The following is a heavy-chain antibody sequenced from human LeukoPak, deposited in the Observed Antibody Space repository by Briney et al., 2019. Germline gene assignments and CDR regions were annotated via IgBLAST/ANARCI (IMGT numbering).Heavy chain of an antibody. D-gene: IGHD6-13*01. V-gene: IGHV1-69*01. CDR2: IIPIFGTA. Sequence: SVKVSCKASGGTFSSYAISWVRQAPGQGLEWMGGIIPIFGTANYAQKFQGRVTITADESTSTAYMELSSLRSEDTAVYYCARDDSPQQLVLMNYWGQGTLVTVSS. CDR1: GGTFSSYA. CDR3: ARDDSPQQLVLMNY. J-gene: IGHJ4*02.